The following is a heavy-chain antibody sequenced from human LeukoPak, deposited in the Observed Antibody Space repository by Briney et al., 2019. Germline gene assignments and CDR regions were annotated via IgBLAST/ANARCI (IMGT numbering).Heavy chain of an antibody. CDR3: ARIYDFWSGYPYWYFDL. CDR2: ISAYNGNT. Sequence: ASVKVSCKASGYTFTSYGISWVRQAPGQGLEWMRWISAYNGNTNYAQKLQGRVTMTTDTSTSTAYMELRSLRSDDTAVYYCARIYDFWSGYPYWYFDLWGRGTLVTVSS. CDR1: GYTFTSYG. J-gene: IGHJ2*01. V-gene: IGHV1-18*01. D-gene: IGHD3-3*01.